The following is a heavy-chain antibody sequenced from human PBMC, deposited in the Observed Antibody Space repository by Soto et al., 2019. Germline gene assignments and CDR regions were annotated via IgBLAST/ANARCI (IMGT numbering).Heavy chain of an antibody. CDR2: IKYDGSEK. D-gene: IGHD3-16*01. CDR3: ARGLYSRGY. Sequence: VQLVESGGGLVQPGGSLQLSCAVSGFTFSSNWMSWVRQAPGKGLEWLANIKYDGSEKHYGDSVKGRFAISRDNAKNSLYLQMNSLRVDDTAVYYCARGLYSRGYWGQGTLVTVSS. CDR1: GFTFSSNW. J-gene: IGHJ4*02. V-gene: IGHV3-7*03.